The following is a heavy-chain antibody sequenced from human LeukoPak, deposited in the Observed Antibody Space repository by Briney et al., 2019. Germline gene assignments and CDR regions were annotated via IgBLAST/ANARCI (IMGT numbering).Heavy chain of an antibody. CDR3: TRGDGPDAFDI. CDR2: LSGSGGST. CDR1: GFTFSNYA. Sequence: GGSLRPSCAASGFTFSNYAMSWVRQAPGKGLEWVSGLSGSGGSTYYADSVKGRFTISRDTSKNTLYLQMNSLRAEDTAVYYCTRGDGPDAFDIWGPGTMVTVSS. D-gene: IGHD5-24*01. J-gene: IGHJ3*02. V-gene: IGHV3-23*01.